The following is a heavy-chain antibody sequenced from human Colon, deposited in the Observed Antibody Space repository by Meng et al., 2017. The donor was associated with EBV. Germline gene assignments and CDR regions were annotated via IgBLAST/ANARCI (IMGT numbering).Heavy chain of an antibody. D-gene: IGHD1-14*01. Sequence: EVQLVESGGALVQPGGSVRLSCAASGFTFSRYWMHWVRQAPGKGLEWVSRTNENGAITTYADSVKGRFTISRDNAKNTLYLQMNSLRAEDTAVYYCSRDLAGSDDYWGRGTLVTVYS. CDR2: TNENGAIT. V-gene: IGHV3-74*03. CDR1: GFTFSRYW. J-gene: IGHJ4*01. CDR3: SRDLAGSDDY.